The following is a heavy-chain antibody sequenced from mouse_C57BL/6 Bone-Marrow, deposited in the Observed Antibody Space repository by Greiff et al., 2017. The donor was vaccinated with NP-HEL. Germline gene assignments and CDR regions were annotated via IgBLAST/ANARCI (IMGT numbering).Heavy chain of an antibody. D-gene: IGHD4-1*01. CDR3: ARQANWDLYYFDY. Sequence: QVQLQQPGAELVRPGSSVKLSCKASGYTFTSYWMHWVKQRPIQGLEWIGNIDPSDSETHYNQKFKDKATLTVDKSSSTAYMQLSSLTSEDSAVYDCARQANWDLYYFDYWGQGTTLTVSS. CDR2: IDPSDSET. V-gene: IGHV1-52*01. CDR1: GYTFTSYW. J-gene: IGHJ2*01.